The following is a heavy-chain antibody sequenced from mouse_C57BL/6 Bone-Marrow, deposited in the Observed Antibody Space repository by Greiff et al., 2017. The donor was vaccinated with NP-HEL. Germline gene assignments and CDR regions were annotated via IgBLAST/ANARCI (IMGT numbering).Heavy chain of an antibody. V-gene: IGHV14-4*01. CDR2: IDPENGDT. CDR1: GFNIKDDY. CDR3: TARWLLLFAY. J-gene: IGHJ3*01. D-gene: IGHD2-3*01. Sequence: VHVKQSGAELVRPGASVKLSCTASGFNIKDDYMHWVKQRPEQGLEWIGWIDPENGDTEYASKFQGKATITADTSSNTAYLQLSSLTSKDTAVYYCTARWLLLFAYWGQGTLVTVSA.